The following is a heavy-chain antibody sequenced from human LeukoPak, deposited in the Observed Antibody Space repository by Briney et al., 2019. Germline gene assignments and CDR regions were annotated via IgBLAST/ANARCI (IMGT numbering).Heavy chain of an antibody. Sequence: GASVKVSCKASGYTFTGYYMHWVRQAPGQGLEWMGWINPNSGGTNYAQKFQGRVTMTRDTSISTAYVELSRLRSDDTAVYYCARADYGGNEVFDYWGQGTLVTVSS. J-gene: IGHJ4*02. D-gene: IGHD4-23*01. V-gene: IGHV1-2*02. CDR1: GYTFTGYY. CDR2: INPNSGGT. CDR3: ARADYGGNEVFDY.